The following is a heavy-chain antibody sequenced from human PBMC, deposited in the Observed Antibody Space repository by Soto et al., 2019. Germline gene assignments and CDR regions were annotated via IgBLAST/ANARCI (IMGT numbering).Heavy chain of an antibody. D-gene: IGHD3-22*01. CDR3: VRITYDSSGYCDY. CDR1: GYSFTSYW. CDR2: IYPGDSDT. V-gene: IGHV5-51*01. J-gene: IGHJ4*02. Sequence: PGESLQISCKGSGYSFTSYWIGWVRQMPGKGLEWMGIIYPGDSDTRYSPSFQGQVTISADKSISTAYLQWSSLKASDTAMYYCVRITYDSSGYCDYWGQGTLVTVSS.